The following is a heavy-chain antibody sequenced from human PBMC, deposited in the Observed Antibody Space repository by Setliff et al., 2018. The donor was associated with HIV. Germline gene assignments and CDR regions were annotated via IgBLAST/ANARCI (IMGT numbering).Heavy chain of an antibody. D-gene: IGHD5-12*01. CDR1: GGTFSSYA. CDR3: ARGITYSAYESVGYYFDY. V-gene: IGHV1-69*13. Sequence: SVKVSCKASGGTFSSYAISWVRQAPGQGLEWMGGIIPIFNTANYAQKVQGRVTNTADESTSTAYMELSSLRSEDTAVYYCARGITYSAYESVGYYFDYWGHGTLVTVSS. J-gene: IGHJ4*01. CDR2: IIPIFNTA.